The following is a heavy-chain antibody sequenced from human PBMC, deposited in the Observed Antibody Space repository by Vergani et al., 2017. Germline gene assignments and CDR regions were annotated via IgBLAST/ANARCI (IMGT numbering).Heavy chain of an antibody. D-gene: IGHD6-19*01. J-gene: IGHJ5*02. Sequence: QVQLQESGPGLVKSSETLSLTCSVSFDSIRNLYCNWIRQPPGKGLEWIVSIHYSENTDYNRSLKTRVTISVDTSKNQFSLTLTSVTASDTAVYYCASETHSGQRADRWGQGILVTVTS. CDR3: ASETHSGQRADR. CDR2: IHYSENT. V-gene: IGHV4-59*11. CDR1: FDSIRNLY.